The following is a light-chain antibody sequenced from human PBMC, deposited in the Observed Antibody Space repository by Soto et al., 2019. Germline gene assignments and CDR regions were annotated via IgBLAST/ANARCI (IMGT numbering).Light chain of an antibody. CDR2: EVS. V-gene: IGLV2-14*01. CDR1: SSDVGGYNY. CDR3: SSYTSSSTPNWV. J-gene: IGLJ3*02. Sequence: QSVLTQPASLSGSPGQSITISCTGTSSDVGGYNYVSWYQQHPGKAPKLMIYEVSNRPSGVSNRFSGSKSGNTASLTISGLQAEDEADYYCSSYTSSSTPNWVFGGGTKVTVL.